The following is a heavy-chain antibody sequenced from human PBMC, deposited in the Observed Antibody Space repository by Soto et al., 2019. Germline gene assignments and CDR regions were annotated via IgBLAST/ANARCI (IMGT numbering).Heavy chain of an antibody. CDR3: ARDSRAGIRYGMDV. J-gene: IGHJ6*02. Sequence: GASVKVSCKASGGTFSSYAISWVRQAPGQGLEWMGGIIPIFGTANYAQKFQGRVTITADKSTSTAYMELSSLRSEDTAVYYCARDSRAGIRYGMDVWGQGTTVTVSS. V-gene: IGHV1-69*06. CDR2: IIPIFGTA. CDR1: GGTFSSYA. D-gene: IGHD6-13*01.